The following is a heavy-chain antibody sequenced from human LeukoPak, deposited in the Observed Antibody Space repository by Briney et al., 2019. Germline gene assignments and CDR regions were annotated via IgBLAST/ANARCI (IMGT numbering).Heavy chain of an antibody. V-gene: IGHV4-38-2*01. CDR1: GYSIYSGYY. J-gene: IGHJ4*02. CDR3: ARILTTFDS. D-gene: IGHD4-11*01. CDR2: IHHSGST. Sequence: SETLSLTCAVSGYSIYSGYYWGWIRQPPGKGLEWIGSIHHSGSTYYNPSLKSRVTISVDTSKNQFSLKLSSVTAADTAVYYCARILTTFDSWGQGTLVTVSS.